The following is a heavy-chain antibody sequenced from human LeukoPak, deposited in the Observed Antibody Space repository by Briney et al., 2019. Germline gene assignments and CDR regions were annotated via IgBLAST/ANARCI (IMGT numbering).Heavy chain of an antibody. CDR1: GFTFSSYA. Sequence: SGGSLRLSCAASGFTFSSYAMSWVRQAPGKGLEWVSAISGSGGSTYYADSVEGRFTISRDNSKNTLYLQMNSLRVEDTAVYYCAKDLSSSWYYYYGMDVWGKGTTVTVSS. J-gene: IGHJ6*04. CDR2: ISGSGGST. D-gene: IGHD6-13*01. V-gene: IGHV3-23*01. CDR3: AKDLSSSWYYYYGMDV.